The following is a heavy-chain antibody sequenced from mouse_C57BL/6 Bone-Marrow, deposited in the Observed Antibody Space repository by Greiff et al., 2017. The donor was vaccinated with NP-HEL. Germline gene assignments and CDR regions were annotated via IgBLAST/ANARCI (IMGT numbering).Heavy chain of an antibody. Sequence: VQLQQSGTELVKPGASVKLSCKASGYTFTSYWMHWVKQRPGQGLEWIGNINPSNGGTNYNEKFKSKATLTVDKSSSTAYMQLSSLTSEDSAVYYCARLEYYGSFYYFDYWGQGTTLTVAS. CDR2: INPSNGGT. CDR1: GYTFTSYW. D-gene: IGHD1-1*01. J-gene: IGHJ2*01. CDR3: ARLEYYGSFYYFDY. V-gene: IGHV1-53*01.